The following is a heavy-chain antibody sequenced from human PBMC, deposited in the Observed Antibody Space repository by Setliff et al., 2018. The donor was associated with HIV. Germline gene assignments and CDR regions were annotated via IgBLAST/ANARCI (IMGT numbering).Heavy chain of an antibody. CDR3: ASDEANYDFWSGSVEYFQH. CDR2: INSSSGGT. J-gene: IGHJ1*01. Sequence: ASVKVSCKASGYTFTGYHLHWVRQAPGQGLEWMGRINSSSGGTNYALKFQGRVTMTRDTSISTAYMELRRLRSDDTAVYYCASDEANYDFWSGSVEYFQHWGQGTLVTVSS. V-gene: IGHV1-2*06. D-gene: IGHD3-3*01. CDR1: GYTFTGYH.